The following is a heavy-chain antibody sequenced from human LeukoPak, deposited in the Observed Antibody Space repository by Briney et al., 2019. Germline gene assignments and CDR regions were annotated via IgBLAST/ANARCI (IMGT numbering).Heavy chain of an antibody. Sequence: ASVKVSCKASGGTFSRYAISWVRQAPGQGLEWMGGIIPIFGSANYAQKFQGRVTITADEFTSTAYMELSSLRSGDTAVYYCARDLAVESYAAFDIWGQGTMVTVSS. D-gene: IGHD6-19*01. J-gene: IGHJ3*02. CDR3: ARDLAVESYAAFDI. V-gene: IGHV1-69*13. CDR1: GGTFSRYA. CDR2: IIPIFGSA.